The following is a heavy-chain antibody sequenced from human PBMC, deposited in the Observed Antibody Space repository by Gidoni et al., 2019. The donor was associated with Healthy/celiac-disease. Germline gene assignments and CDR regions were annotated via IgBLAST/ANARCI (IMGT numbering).Heavy chain of an antibody. CDR1: GYSFTSYW. D-gene: IGHD3-3*01. CDR2: SYTGDSDT. V-gene: IGHV5-51*01. Sequence: VQLVQSGEEVKKPGESLKISCKGSGYSFTSYWSGWVRQMHRKCLEWMVNSYTGDSDTRYSASFQGQVTISADKSISTAYLQWSSLKASDTAMYYCARQFWSGYDRTFDYWGQGTLVTVSS. J-gene: IGHJ4*02. CDR3: ARQFWSGYDRTFDY.